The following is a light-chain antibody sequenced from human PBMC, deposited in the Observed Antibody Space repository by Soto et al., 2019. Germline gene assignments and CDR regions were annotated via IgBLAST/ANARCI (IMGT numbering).Light chain of an antibody. J-gene: IGKJ5*01. CDR3: QQYDNLPT. Sequence: DIQMTQSPSSLSASVGDRVTITCQASQDISNYLNWYQQKPGKAPKLLIYDASHLETVVPSRFSGSGSGTDFTFTISSLQPEDIATYYCQQYDNLPTFGQGTRLEIK. CDR2: DAS. V-gene: IGKV1-33*01. CDR1: QDISNY.